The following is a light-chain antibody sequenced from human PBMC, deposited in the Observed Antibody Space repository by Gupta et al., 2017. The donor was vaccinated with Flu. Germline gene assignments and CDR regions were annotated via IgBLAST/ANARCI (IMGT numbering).Light chain of an antibody. Sequence: DIVMPQSPDSLAVSLVERATINCKSSQSVLYSSNNKNYLAWYQQKPGQPPKLLIYWASTRESGVPDRFSGSGSGTDFTLTISSLQAEDVAVYYGQQYYSTPPTFGGGTKVEI. CDR1: QSVLYSSNNKNY. V-gene: IGKV4-1*01. CDR3: QQYYSTPPT. CDR2: WAS. J-gene: IGKJ4*01.